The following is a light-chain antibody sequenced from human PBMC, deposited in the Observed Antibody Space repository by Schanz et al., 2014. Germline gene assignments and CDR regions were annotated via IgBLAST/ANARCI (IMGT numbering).Light chain of an antibody. CDR1: SSDVGGYNY. Sequence: QSVLTQPPSASGSPGQSVTISCTGTSSDVGGYNYVSWYQQHPGKAPKLMIYDVSKRPSGVPDRFSGSKSGNTASLTISGLQAEDEADYYCCSYAGIYTWVFGGGTKLTVL. J-gene: IGLJ3*02. V-gene: IGLV2-11*01. CDR3: CSYAGIYTWV. CDR2: DVS.